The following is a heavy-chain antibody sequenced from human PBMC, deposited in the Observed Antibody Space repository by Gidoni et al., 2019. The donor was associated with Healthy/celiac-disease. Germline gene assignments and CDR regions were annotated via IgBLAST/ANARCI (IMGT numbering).Heavy chain of an antibody. D-gene: IGHD2-2*01. J-gene: IGHJ6*02. CDR3: ARVGDCSSTSCIDYYYYGMDV. Sequence: QVQLVQSGAEVKKPGSSVKFSCKASGGTFSSYAISWVRQAPGQGLEWMGGIIPIFGTANYAQKFQGRVTITADESTSTAYMELSSLRSEDTAVYYCARVGDCSSTSCIDYYYYGMDVWGQGTTVTVSS. CDR1: GGTFSSYA. CDR2: IIPIFGTA. V-gene: IGHV1-69*01.